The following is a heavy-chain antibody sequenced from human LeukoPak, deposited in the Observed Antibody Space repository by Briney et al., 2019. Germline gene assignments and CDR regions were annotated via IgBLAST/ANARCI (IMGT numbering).Heavy chain of an antibody. Sequence: ASVKVSFKASGGTFSSYAISWVRQAPGQGLEWMGGIIPIFGTANYAQKFQGRVTITTDESTSTAYMELSSLRSEDTAVYYCSGYDSSGYYPYWGQGTLVTVSS. D-gene: IGHD3-22*01. CDR3: SGYDSSGYYPY. CDR2: IIPIFGTA. V-gene: IGHV1-69*05. J-gene: IGHJ4*02. CDR1: GGTFSSYA.